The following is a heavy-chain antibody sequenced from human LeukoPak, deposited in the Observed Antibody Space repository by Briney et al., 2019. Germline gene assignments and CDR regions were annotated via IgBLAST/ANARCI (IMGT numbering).Heavy chain of an antibody. Sequence: ASVKVSCKASGYTFTDYYIHWVRQAPGQGLEWMGWISPNSGGTKYAQKFQGRVTMTTDTSISTAYMELSRLRSDDTAVYYCAREELLAFDYWGQGSLVTVSS. CDR3: AREELLAFDY. CDR1: GYTFTDYY. V-gene: IGHV1-2*02. D-gene: IGHD1-7*01. CDR2: ISPNSGGT. J-gene: IGHJ4*02.